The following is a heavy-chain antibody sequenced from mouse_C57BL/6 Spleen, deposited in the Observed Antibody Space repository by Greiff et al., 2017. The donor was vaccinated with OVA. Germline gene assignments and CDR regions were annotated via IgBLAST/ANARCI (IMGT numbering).Heavy chain of an antibody. Sequence: QVQLKQSGPGLVQPSQSLSITCTVSGFSLTSYGVHWVRQSPGKGLEWLGVIWRGGSTDYNEAFMSRLSITKDNSKSQVFFKMNSLQADDTAIYYRAKEGAYAGWFAYWGQGTLVTVSA. CDR1: GFSLTSYG. D-gene: IGHD2-12*01. CDR3: AKEGAYAGWFAY. J-gene: IGHJ3*01. CDR2: IWRGGST. V-gene: IGHV2-5*01.